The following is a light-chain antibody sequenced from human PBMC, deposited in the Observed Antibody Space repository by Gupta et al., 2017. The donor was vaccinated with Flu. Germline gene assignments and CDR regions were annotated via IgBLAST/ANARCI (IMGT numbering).Light chain of an antibody. CDR1: QSVSSSY. CDR3: QQYGSSPRT. CDR2: GAS. Sequence: EIVLTQSPGTLSLSPGERATLSCRASQSVSSSYLAWYQQKPGQAPRLLIYGASSRATGILDRFSGSGSGTDFTLTINRLEPEDFAVYYCQQYGSSPRTFGQGTRVEIK. V-gene: IGKV3-20*01. J-gene: IGKJ1*01.